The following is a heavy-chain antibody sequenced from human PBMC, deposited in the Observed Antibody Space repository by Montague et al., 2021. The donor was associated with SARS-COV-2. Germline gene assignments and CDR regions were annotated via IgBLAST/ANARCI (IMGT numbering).Heavy chain of an antibody. D-gene: IGHD2-21*02. V-gene: IGHV3-30*09. Sequence: SLRLSCAASGFTFSNYAMHWVRQAPGKGLEWVAVISFAGNDRYYGDSVRGRFAISRDNSQNTLYLQMNSLRTEDTAVYYCSRGSFVFCCGDCYSDSWGRGTLVTVSS. CDR1: GFTFSNYA. CDR3: SRGSFVFCCGDCYSDS. CDR2: ISFAGNDR. J-gene: IGHJ5*01.